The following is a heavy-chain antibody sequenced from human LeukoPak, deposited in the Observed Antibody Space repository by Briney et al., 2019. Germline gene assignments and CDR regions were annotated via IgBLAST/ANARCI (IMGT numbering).Heavy chain of an antibody. V-gene: IGHV4-59*08. Sequence: PSETLSLTCTVSGGSISSYYWSWIRQPPGKGLEWIGNIYYSGSTNYNPSLKSRVTISVDTSKNQFSLKLSSVTAADTAVYYCASQYFLILSLYYFDYWGQGTLVTVSS. CDR3: ASQYFLILSLYYFDY. CDR2: IYYSGST. CDR1: GGSISSYY. J-gene: IGHJ4*02. D-gene: IGHD3-22*01.